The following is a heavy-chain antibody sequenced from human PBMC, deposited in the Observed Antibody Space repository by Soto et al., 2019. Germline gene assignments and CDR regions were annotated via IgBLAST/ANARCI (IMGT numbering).Heavy chain of an antibody. J-gene: IGHJ6*02. CDR2: IIPIFGTA. D-gene: IGHD3-22*01. CDR1: GDTFSSYA. V-gene: IGHV1-69*01. CDR3: ARDGSGYRSRASPMDV. Sequence: QVQLVQSGAEVKQPGSSVKVSCKASGDTFSSYAISWVRQAPGQGLEWMGGIIPIFGTANYAQKFQGIVTITADESTSTAYMELSSLRSEDTAVYYCARDGSGYRSRASPMDVWGQGTTVTVSS.